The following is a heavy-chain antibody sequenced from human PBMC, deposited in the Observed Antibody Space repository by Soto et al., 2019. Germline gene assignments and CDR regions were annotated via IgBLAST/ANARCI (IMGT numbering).Heavy chain of an antibody. V-gene: IGHV2-5*02. CDR1: GFSLSTNGVG. D-gene: IGHD4-17*01. CDR3: AXXXGGDYILGY. CDR2: IYWDDSK. Sequence: QITLKESGPTLVKPTQTLTLTCTFSGFSLSTNGVGVGWIRQPPGKALEWLALIYWDDSKEYSPSLKSRLTITKDTSRNQVVLTMTNMDPVDTATXXCAXXXGGDYILGYWGQGTLVTVSS. J-gene: IGHJ4*02.